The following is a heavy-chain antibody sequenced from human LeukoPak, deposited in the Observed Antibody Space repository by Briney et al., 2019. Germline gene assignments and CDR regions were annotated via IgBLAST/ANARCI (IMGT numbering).Heavy chain of an antibody. Sequence: PGGSLRLSCAASGFTFSRHGMHWVRQAQGKGPEWVAVIWYDGSQKYYGDSVKGRFTISRDNSKNTLYLQMNSLRAEDTAVYYCARDSPTDWFFDLWGRGTLVTASS. CDR3: ARDSPTDWFFDL. J-gene: IGHJ2*01. CDR1: GFTFSRHG. CDR2: IWYDGSQK. D-gene: IGHD4-17*01. V-gene: IGHV3-33*08.